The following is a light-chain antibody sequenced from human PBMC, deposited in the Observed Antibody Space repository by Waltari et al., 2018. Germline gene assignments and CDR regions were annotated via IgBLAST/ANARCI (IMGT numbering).Light chain of an antibody. V-gene: IGKV1-12*01. CDR1: QGISSC. Sequence: DIQMTQSPSSLSASVGDRVTITCRASQGISSCLAWYQRKPGKAPELLIYAASSFQSGVPSRFSGSGSGTDFTLTICSLQPEDFATYYCQQAYSFPLTFGGGTKVEIK. J-gene: IGKJ4*01. CDR2: AAS. CDR3: QQAYSFPLT.